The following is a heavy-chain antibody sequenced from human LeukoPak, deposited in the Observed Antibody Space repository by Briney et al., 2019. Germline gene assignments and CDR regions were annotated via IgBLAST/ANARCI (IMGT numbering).Heavy chain of an antibody. CDR3: APLWSGYYTNSRRGLPPHFDS. CDR1: GASITTDAYY. J-gene: IGHJ4*02. Sequence: SETLSLTCTVSGASITTDAYYWGWIRQPPGKGLAWIRSIYYSGSTYYNPSLKSRVTISVDTSENQFSLKLSSVTVADTAVYYCAPLWSGYYTNSRRGLPPHFDSWGQGTLVTVSS. CDR2: IYYSGST. D-gene: IGHD3-3*01. V-gene: IGHV4-39*01.